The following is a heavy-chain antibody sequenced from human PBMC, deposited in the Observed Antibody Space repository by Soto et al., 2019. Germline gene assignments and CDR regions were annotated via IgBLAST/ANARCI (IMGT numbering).Heavy chain of an antibody. D-gene: IGHD3-3*02. CDR3: AKDRTNGLVFSHYLDS. V-gene: IGHV3-30*18. CDR2: ISYDGSNK. CDR1: GFTFSSYG. J-gene: IGHJ4*02. Sequence: QVQLVESGGGVVQPGRSLRLSCAASGFTFSSYGMHWVRQAPGKGLEWVAVISYDGSNKYYADSVKGRFTISRDNSKNPLYLQMNSLRAEDTAVYYCAKDRTNGLVFSHYLDSWGQGTLVTVSS.